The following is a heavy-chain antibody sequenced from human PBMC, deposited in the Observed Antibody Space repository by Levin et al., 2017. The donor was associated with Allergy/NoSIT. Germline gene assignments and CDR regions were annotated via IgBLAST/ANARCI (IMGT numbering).Heavy chain of an antibody. Sequence: GESLKISCAASGFTFGSYAMNWVRQAPGKGLEWVSGISGSGGSTSYADSVRGRFTISRDNSKNTLYLQMNSLRAEDTAVYYCAKDGAIAARPRYYDYWGQGNLVTVSS. CDR3: AKDGAIAARPRYYDY. D-gene: IGHD6-6*01. J-gene: IGHJ4*02. CDR1: GFTFGSYA. CDR2: ISGSGGST. V-gene: IGHV3-23*01.